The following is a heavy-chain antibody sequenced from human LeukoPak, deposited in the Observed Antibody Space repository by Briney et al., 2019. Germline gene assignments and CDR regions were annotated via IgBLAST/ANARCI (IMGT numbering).Heavy chain of an antibody. J-gene: IGHJ6*03. V-gene: IGHV1-18*01. CDR1: GYTPTSYG. Sequence: GASVKVSCKASGYTPTSYGISWVRQAPGQGLEWMGWISAYNGNTNYAQKLQGRVTMTTDTSTSTAYMELRSLRSDDTSLPYCARAGSGRYYYMDVWRKGTTVTVSS. D-gene: IGHD3-10*01. CDR2: ISAYNGNT. CDR3: ARAGSGRYYYMDV.